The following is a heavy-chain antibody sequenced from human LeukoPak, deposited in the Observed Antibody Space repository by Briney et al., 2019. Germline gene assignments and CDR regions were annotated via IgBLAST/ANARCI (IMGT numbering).Heavy chain of an antibody. CDR1: GYTXTGYY. V-gene: IGHV1-2*02. CDR2: INPNSGGT. D-gene: IGHD1-7*01. J-gene: IGHJ6*02. CDR3: ARNSDNWNYPYYYYGMDV. Sequence: ASVKVSCKASGYTXTGYYMHWVRQAPGQGLEWMGWINPNSGGTNYAQKFQGRVTMTRDTSISTAYMELSRLRSDDTAVYYCARNSDNWNYPYYYYGMDVWGQGTTVTVSS.